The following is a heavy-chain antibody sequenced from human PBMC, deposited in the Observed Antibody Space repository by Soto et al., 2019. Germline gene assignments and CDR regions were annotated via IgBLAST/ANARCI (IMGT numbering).Heavy chain of an antibody. CDR1: GFIYSSCA. CDR2: VSHDGTLY. V-gene: IGHV3-30*18. J-gene: IGHJ4*02. Sequence: QVQLVESGGGVVQPGRSLRLSCSASGFIYSSCAMHWVRQVPGKGLEWLAVVSHDGTLYPYADSVKGRFTISRDNSRKMLYLQMNSLRPDDTAVYYCVKDRSDTWSFDYWGKGTLVTVSS. D-gene: IGHD2-8*02. CDR3: VKDRSDTWSFDY.